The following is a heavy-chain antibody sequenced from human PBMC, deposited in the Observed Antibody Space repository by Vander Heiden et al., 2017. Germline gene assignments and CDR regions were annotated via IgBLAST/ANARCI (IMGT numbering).Heavy chain of an antibody. V-gene: IGHV4-59*01. CDR2: IYDSGSP. J-gene: IGHJ6*02. CDR1: VCAFIRNY. Sequence: VQRQESAPGLVKPPATLSLTCTVSVCAFIRNYWNWIRQAQGKGLEWIGHIYDSGSPDYNPSLKSRVTMSIDTSKNQISLILRSVTAADTAVYYCAREGSGNYFDLGYYYYGMDVWGQGTTVTVSS. D-gene: IGHD3-22*01. CDR3: AREGSGNYFDLGYYYYGMDV.